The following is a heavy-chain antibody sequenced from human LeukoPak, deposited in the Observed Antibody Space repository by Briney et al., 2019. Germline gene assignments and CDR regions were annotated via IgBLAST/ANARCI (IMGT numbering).Heavy chain of an antibody. J-gene: IGHJ5*02. CDR3: ARDGGGVVVAATRISGVNNWFDP. CDR2: IIPIFGTA. D-gene: IGHD2-15*01. Sequence: ASVKVSCKASGGTFSSYAISWVRQAPGQGLEWMGGIIPIFGTANYAQKFQGRVTITADESTSTAYMELSSLRSEDTAVYYCARDGGGVVVAATRISGVNNWFDPWGQGTLVTVSS. CDR1: GGTFSSYA. V-gene: IGHV1-69*13.